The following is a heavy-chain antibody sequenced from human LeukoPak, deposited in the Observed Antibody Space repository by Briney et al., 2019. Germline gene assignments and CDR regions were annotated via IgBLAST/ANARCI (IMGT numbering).Heavy chain of an antibody. D-gene: IGHD6-13*01. CDR2: MNPNNGNT. Sequence: ASVKVSCKASGYTFTNYGISWVRQATGQGLEWMGWMNPNNGNTGYAQNFQGRVTMTRNTSIGTAYMELSSLRSEDTAVYYCARVSSSSSWGNWYFDLWGRGTLVTVSS. V-gene: IGHV1-8*02. CDR1: GYTFTNYG. J-gene: IGHJ2*01. CDR3: ARVSSSSSWGNWYFDL.